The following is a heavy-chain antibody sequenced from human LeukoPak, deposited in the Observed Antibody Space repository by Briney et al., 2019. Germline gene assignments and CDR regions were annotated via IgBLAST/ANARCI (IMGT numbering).Heavy chain of an antibody. CDR1: GGSFSGYY. Sequence: SETLSLTCAVYGGSFYGGSFSGYYWSWIRQPPEKGLEWIGEINHSGSTNYNPSFKSRVTISVDTSKNQFSLKLSSVTAADTAVYYCARSLEWLLPFDYWGQGTLVTVSS. V-gene: IGHV4-34*01. D-gene: IGHD3-3*01. CDR3: ARSLEWLLPFDY. CDR2: INHSGST. J-gene: IGHJ4*02.